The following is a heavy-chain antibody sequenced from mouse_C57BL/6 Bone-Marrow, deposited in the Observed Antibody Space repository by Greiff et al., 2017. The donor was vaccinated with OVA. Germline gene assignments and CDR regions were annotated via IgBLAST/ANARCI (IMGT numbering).Heavy chain of an antibody. Sequence: VQLQQPGAELVMPGASVKLSCKASGYTFTSYWMHWVKQRPGQGLEWIGEIDPSDSSTNYNQKFKGKSTLTVDKSSSTAYMQLSSLTSEDSAVYYCAVRRGFAYWGQGTLVTVSA. J-gene: IGHJ3*01. CDR1: GYTFTSYW. D-gene: IGHD2-14*01. CDR3: AVRRGFAY. CDR2: IDPSDSST. V-gene: IGHV1-69*01.